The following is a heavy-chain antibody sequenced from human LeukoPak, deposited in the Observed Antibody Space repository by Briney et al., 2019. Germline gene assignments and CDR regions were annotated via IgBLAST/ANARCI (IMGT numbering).Heavy chain of an antibody. CDR1: GYTFTGYY. V-gene: IGHV1-2*02. CDR2: INPNSGGT. J-gene: IGHJ6*03. D-gene: IGHD6-13*01. CDR3: ARTTSSSWTNYYYYYMDV. Sequence: ASVKVSCKASGYTFTGYYMHWVRQAPGQGLEWMGWINPNSGGTNYAQKFQGRVTMTRDTSISTAYMELSRLRSDDTAVYYCARTTSSSWTNYYYYYMDVWGKGTTVTISS.